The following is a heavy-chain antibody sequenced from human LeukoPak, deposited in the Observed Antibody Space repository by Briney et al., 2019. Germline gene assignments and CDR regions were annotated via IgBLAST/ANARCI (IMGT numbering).Heavy chain of an antibody. D-gene: IGHD4-11*01. Sequence: GRSLRLSCAASGFTFSNYGIHWVRQAPGKGLEWVSVIWYDGSNKYYADSVKGRFTISRDNSKNTLYLQMNSLKVEDTAVYYCARDDSSLAPFDYWGQGTLVTVSS. CDR2: IWYDGSNK. CDR1: GFTFSNYG. J-gene: IGHJ4*02. CDR3: ARDDSSLAPFDY. V-gene: IGHV3-33*01.